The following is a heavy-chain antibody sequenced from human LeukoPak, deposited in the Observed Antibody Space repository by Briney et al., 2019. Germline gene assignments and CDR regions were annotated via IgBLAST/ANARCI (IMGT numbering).Heavy chain of an antibody. CDR1: GFTFDDYA. CDR3: AASSGWYQGFDY. J-gene: IGHJ4*02. CDR2: ISWNSGSI. Sequence: GGSLRLSCAASGFTFDDYAMHWVRQAPGKGLEWVSGISWNSGSIGYADSVKGRFTISRDNAKNSLYLQMNSLRAEDTALYYCAASSGWYQGFDYWGQGTLVTVSS. D-gene: IGHD6-19*01. V-gene: IGHV3-9*01.